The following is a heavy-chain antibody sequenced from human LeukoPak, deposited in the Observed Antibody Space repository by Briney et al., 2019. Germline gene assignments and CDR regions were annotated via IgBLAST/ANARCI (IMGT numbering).Heavy chain of an antibody. V-gene: IGHV4-59*08. CDR1: GVSISSDY. CDR3: ARRLRQNLFDP. Sequence: SETLSLTCTVSGVSISSDYWSWIRLPPGKGLEWIGYIYYSGSSNYNPSLKSRVTMSVDTSKNQFSLKLTSVTAADTAVYCCARRLRQNLFDPWGQGTLVTVSS. D-gene: IGHD4-17*01. J-gene: IGHJ5*02. CDR2: IYYSGSS.